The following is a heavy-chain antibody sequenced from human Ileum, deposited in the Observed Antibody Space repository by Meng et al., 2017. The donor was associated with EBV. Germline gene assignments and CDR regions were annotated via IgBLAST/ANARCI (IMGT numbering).Heavy chain of an antibody. CDR1: GGSFNDAD. CDR3: ARYGRCNGNSFYCFDP. D-gene: IGHD4-23*01. J-gene: IGHJ5*02. CDR2: IDQSGYT. Sequence: QVRRSQGGTGLLKPPDTLSLLCAVYGGSFNDADWTWVRKPPGKGLEWIGEIDQSGYTKFNPSLSSRATISRDTSNNQFSLRLNSVTAADTALYYCARYGRCNGNSFYCFDPWGQGTLVTVSS. V-gene: IGHV4-34*01.